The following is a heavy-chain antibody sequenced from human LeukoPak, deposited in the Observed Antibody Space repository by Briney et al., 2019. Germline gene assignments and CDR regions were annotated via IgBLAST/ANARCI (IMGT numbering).Heavy chain of an antibody. J-gene: IGHJ4*02. Sequence: WASVKVSCKVSGYTLTELSMHWLRQAPGKGLEWMGGFDPEDGETIYAQKFQGRVPMTEATSTATAYMKLSSLRSENTAVYSCATLFRVVTPYFDCWGQGTLVTVSS. D-gene: IGHD4-23*01. V-gene: IGHV1-24*01. CDR2: FDPEDGET. CDR1: GYTLTELS. CDR3: ATLFRVVTPYFDC.